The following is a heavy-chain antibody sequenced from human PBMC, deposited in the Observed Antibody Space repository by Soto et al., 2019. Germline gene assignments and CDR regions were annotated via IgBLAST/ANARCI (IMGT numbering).Heavy chain of an antibody. CDR1: GYSFTSYW. J-gene: IGHJ6*02. D-gene: IGHD3-22*01. Sequence: GESLKISCKGSGYSFTSYWISWVRQMPGKGLEWMGRIDPSDSYTNYSPSFQGHVTISADKSISTAYLQWSSLKASDTAIYYCARHDYYDSSGYVGMDVWGQGTTVTVSS. CDR2: IDPSDSYT. V-gene: IGHV5-10-1*01. CDR3: ARHDYYDSSGYVGMDV.